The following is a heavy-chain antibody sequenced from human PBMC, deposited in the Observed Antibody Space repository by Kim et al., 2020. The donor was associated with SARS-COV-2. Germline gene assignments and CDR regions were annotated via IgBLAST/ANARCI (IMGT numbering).Heavy chain of an antibody. CDR2: IIPILGIA. CDR3: ARDHSVSIYCSGGSCYGGMDY. CDR1: GGTFSSYA. Sequence: SVKVSCKASGGTFSSYAISWVRQAPGQGLEWMGRIIPILGIANYAQKFQGRVTITADKSTSTAYMELSSLRSEDTAVYYCARDHSVSIYCSGGSCYGGMDYWGQGTLVTVSS. D-gene: IGHD2-15*01. V-gene: IGHV1-69*04. J-gene: IGHJ4*02.